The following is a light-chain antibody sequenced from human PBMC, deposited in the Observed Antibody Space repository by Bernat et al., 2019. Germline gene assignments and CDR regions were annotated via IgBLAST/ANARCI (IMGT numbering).Light chain of an antibody. J-gene: IGKJ3*01. CDR3: MQRIELPFT. Sequence: DIVMTQTPLSLPVTPGEPASISCRSSQSLLDNDDGNTYLDWYLQKPGQSPQLLIYMLSSRASGVPDRFSGSWSGTDFTLKISRVEAEDVGVYYCMQRIELPFTFGPGTKVDIK. CDR1: QSLLDNDDGNTY. V-gene: IGKV2-40*01. CDR2: MLS.